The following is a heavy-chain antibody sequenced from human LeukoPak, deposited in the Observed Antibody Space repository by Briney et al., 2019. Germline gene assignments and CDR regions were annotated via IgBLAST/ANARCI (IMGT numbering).Heavy chain of an antibody. CDR2: INPNSGGT. Sequence: ASVKVSCKASGYTFSGYYMHWVRQAPGKGLEWMGWINPNSGGTNYAQKFQGRVTMTRDTSISTAYMELSRLTSDDTAMYYCARGKGITISPYYYYMDVWGQGTTVTVSS. CDR3: ARGKGITISPYYYYMDV. J-gene: IGHJ6*03. V-gene: IGHV1-2*02. CDR1: GYTFSGYY. D-gene: IGHD3-3*01.